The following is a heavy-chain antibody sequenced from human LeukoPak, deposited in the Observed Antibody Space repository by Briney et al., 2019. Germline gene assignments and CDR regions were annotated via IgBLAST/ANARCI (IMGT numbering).Heavy chain of an antibody. D-gene: IGHD3-22*01. J-gene: IGHJ6*03. CDR2: VYYSGST. V-gene: IGHV4-59*01. CDR1: GGPISSYY. CDR3: AGGTYYDSSGYYPEYYMDV. Sequence: PSETLSLTCTVSGGPISSYYWSWIRQPPGKGLEWIGYVYYSGSTNYNPSLKSRVTISVDTSKNQFSLTLSSVTAADSAVYYCAGGTYYDSSGYYPEYYMDVWGRGTTVTVSS.